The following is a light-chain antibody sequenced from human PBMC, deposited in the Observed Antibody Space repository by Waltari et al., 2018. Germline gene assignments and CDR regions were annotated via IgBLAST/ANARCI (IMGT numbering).Light chain of an antibody. CDR3: QHYVRLPVT. CDR2: GAS. V-gene: IGKV3-20*01. CDR1: QSVGST. J-gene: IGKJ1*01. Sequence: EIVLTQSPGTLSLSPGERAILSCRASQSVGSTLAWYQQKPGQAPRLLIYGASNRATGIPDRFSGSGSGTDFSLTISRLEPEDFSVYYCQHYVRLPVTFGQGTRVEI.